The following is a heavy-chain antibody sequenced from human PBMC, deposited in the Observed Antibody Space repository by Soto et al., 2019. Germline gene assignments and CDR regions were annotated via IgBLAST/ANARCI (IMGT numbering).Heavy chain of an antibody. CDR2: IIPILGIA. V-gene: IGHV1-69*02. CDR3: ARHGLRWSTDY. CDR1: GGTFSSYT. Sequence: QVQLVQSGAEVKKPGSSVKVSCKASGGTFSSYTISWVRQAPGQGLEWMGRIIPILGIANYAQKFQGRVTLTADKSTSTAYMELSSLTSEDTAVYYCARHGLRWSTDYWGQGTLVTVSS. J-gene: IGHJ4*02. D-gene: IGHD4-17*01.